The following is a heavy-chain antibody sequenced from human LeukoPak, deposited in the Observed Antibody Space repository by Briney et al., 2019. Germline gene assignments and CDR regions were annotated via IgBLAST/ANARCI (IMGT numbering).Heavy chain of an antibody. CDR2: IYPGYSDT. CDR1: GYSFTSYW. V-gene: IGHV5-51*01. J-gene: IGHJ5*02. CDR3: ARHWGEVGSSLYWFDP. Sequence: GESLKISCKGSGYSFTSYWIGWVRQMPGKGLEWMGIIYPGYSDTRYSPSFQGQVTISADKSISTAYLQWSSLKASDTAMYYCARHWGEVGSSLYWFDPWGQGTLVSVSS. D-gene: IGHD6-13*01.